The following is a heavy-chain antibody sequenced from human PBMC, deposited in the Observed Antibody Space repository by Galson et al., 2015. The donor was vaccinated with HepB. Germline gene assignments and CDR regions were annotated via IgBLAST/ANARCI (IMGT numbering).Heavy chain of an antibody. V-gene: IGHV3-23*01. J-gene: IGHJ4*02. D-gene: IGHD6-13*01. Sequence: SGAEVKKPGESLKISCKGSGYSFTSSYAMSWVRQAPGKGLEWVSVVGSNGVEKQYGDSVKGRFTISRDNSKNTLYLQMSSLRDEDTAVYYCATYRQRVYPVEYWGQGTLVTVSS. CDR2: VGSNGVEK. CDR3: ATYRQRVYPVEY. CDR1: GYSFTSSYA.